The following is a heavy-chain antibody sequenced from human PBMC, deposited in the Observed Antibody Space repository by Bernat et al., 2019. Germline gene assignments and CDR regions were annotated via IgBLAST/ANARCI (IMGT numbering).Heavy chain of an antibody. Sequence: EVQLVESGGGLIQPGGSLRLSCAASGFTVSSNYMSWVRQTPGKGLEWVLVIYTGGTTFYADSVQGRFTISRDLSKNTLYLQMNNLRADDTALYYCAREEYTSSSRHWYFDLWGRGTLVTVSS. CDR2: IYTGGTT. V-gene: IGHV3-53*01. D-gene: IGHD6-6*01. J-gene: IGHJ2*01. CDR1: GFTVSSNY. CDR3: AREEYTSSSRHWYFDL.